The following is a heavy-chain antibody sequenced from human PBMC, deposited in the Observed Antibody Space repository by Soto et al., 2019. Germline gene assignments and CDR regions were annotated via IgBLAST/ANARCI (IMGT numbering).Heavy chain of an antibody. D-gene: IGHD3-22*01. J-gene: IGHJ5*02. CDR3: ATESIYESGGFEADL. Sequence: LSLTCIVSGGSISSSTHYWGWVRQPPGKGLEWIASIHYSGSTYYNPSLKSRVTISVDTSKNQFSLKLNSVTAADTAVYYCATESIYESGGFEADLWGQGTLVTVSS. V-gene: IGHV4-39*01. CDR1: GGSISSSTHY. CDR2: IHYSGST.